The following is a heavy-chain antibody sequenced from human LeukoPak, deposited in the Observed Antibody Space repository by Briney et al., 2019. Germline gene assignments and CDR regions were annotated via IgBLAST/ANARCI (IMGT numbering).Heavy chain of an antibody. CDR3: ARDLEGIDSRSWYSYYYMDV. D-gene: IGHD6-13*01. V-gene: IGHV4-4*07. CDR2: ISTSDST. CDR1: VGSISTYY. Sequence: SGTLSLTCTVSVGSISTYYWSWIRQRAGKGLEWGWRISTSDSTTYNPSIKSRVTMSVDTSKNQFSLKLTSVTAADTAVYYCARDLEGIDSRSWYSYYYMDVWGKGTTVTVSS. J-gene: IGHJ6*03.